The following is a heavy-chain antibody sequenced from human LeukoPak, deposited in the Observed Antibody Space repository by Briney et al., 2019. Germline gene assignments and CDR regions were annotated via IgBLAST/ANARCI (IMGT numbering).Heavy chain of an antibody. Sequence: GGSLRLSCAASGFTVSSNYMSWVRQAPGKGLEWVSVIYSGGSTYYADSVKGRFTVSRDNSKNTLYLQMNSLRAEDTAVYYCARAGAAAGTFDYWGQGTLLTVSS. J-gene: IGHJ4*02. V-gene: IGHV3-53*01. CDR3: ARAGAAAGTFDY. CDR1: GFTVSSNY. CDR2: IYSGGST. D-gene: IGHD6-13*01.